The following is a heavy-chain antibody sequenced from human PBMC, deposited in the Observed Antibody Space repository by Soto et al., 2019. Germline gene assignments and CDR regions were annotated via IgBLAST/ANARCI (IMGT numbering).Heavy chain of an antibody. V-gene: IGHV3-33*01. D-gene: IGHD6-19*01. CDR1: GFTFSSYG. CDR2: IWYDGSNK. Sequence: QVQLVGSGGGVVQPGRSLRLSCAASGFTFSSYGMHWVRQAPGKGLEWVAVIWYDGSNKYYADSVKGRFTISRDNSKNTRYLQLNSLGAEDAPVYYCARDWADGVDGRYYHYYGMDVWGQGTTVTASS. J-gene: IGHJ6*02. CDR3: ARDWADGVDGRYYHYYGMDV.